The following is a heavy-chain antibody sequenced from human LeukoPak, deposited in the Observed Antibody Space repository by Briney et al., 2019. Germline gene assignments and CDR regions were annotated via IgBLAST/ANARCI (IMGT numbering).Heavy chain of an antibody. Sequence: ASVKVSCKASGYTFTSYGISWVRQAPGQGLEWMGWISAYNGNTNYAQKLQGRVTMTTDTSTSTAYMELRSLRSDDTAVYSCASHYGDYWYFDLWGRGTLVTVSS. V-gene: IGHV1-18*01. CDR1: GYTFTSYG. J-gene: IGHJ2*01. CDR2: ISAYNGNT. CDR3: ASHYGDYWYFDL. D-gene: IGHD4-17*01.